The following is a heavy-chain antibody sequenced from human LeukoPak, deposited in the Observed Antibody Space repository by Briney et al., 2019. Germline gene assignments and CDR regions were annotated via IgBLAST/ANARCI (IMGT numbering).Heavy chain of an antibody. V-gene: IGHV3-21*01. CDR1: GFTFSSYS. D-gene: IGHD3-9*01. J-gene: IGHJ4*02. CDR3: ARGKRGDYDILTGYYIAPWYFDY. CDR2: ISSSSSYI. Sequence: GGPLRLSCAASGFTFSSYSMNWVRQAPGKGLEWVSSISSSSSYIYYADSVKGRFTISRDNARNSLYLQMNSLRAEDTAVYYCARGKRGDYDILTGYYIAPWYFDYWGQGTLVTVSS.